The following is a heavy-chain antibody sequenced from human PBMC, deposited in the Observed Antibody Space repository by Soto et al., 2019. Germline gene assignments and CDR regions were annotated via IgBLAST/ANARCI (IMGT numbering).Heavy chain of an antibody. J-gene: IGHJ4*02. V-gene: IGHV1-46*01. Sequence: ASVKVSCKASGYTFTSYYMHWVRQAPGQGLEWMGIINPSGGSTSYAQKFQGRVTMTRDTSTSTVYMELSSLRSEDTAVYYCARDFLEMATIRLPVVDYWGQGTLVTVSS. CDR1: GYTFTSYY. CDR3: ARDFLEMATIRLPVVDY. CDR2: INPSGGST. D-gene: IGHD5-12*01.